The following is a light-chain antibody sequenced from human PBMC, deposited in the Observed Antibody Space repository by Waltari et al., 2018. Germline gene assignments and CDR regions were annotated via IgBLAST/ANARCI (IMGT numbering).Light chain of an antibody. V-gene: IGKV3-15*01. J-gene: IGKJ4*01. Sequence: EVVMTPSPAALSVSPGERVTLSCKASQNIDNNLAWYQQKPGQSPRLLIYGASTRATGVPARFSGSGSGTEFTLTISSLQSEDCAVFYCQQYNHWPPLTFGGGTKVEIK. CDR1: QNIDNN. CDR2: GAS. CDR3: QQYNHWPPLT.